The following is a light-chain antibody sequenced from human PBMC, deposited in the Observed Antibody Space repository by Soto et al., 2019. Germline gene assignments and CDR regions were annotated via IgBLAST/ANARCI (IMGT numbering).Light chain of an antibody. CDR3: QQYGSPPLT. Sequence: EILLTQYPGTLSLSPGERASLSCRSSQSVSSSYLAWYQQKPGQAPRLLIYGASSRATGIPDRFSGSGSGTDFTLTISRLEPEDFAVYYCQQYGSPPLTFGGGTKVDIK. V-gene: IGKV3-20*01. CDR1: QSVSSSY. CDR2: GAS. J-gene: IGKJ4*01.